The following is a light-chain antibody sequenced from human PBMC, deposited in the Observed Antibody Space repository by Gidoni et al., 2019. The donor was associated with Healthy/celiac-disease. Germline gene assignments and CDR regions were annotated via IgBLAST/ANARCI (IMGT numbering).Light chain of an antibody. V-gene: IGLV3-1*01. J-gene: IGLJ2*01. CDR3: QAWDSSTVV. CDR1: KLGDKY. CDR2: QDS. Sequence: SNELTQPDSGSVSPGQTASITCPGDKLGDKYACWYQQQPGQSPVLVIYQDSKRPSGIPERFSGSNSGNTATLTISGTQAMDEADYYCQAWDSSTVVFGGGTKLTVL.